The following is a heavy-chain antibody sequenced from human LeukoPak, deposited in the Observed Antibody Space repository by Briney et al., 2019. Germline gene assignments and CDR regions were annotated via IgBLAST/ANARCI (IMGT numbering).Heavy chain of an antibody. Sequence: GGSLRLSCAASGFTFSGSAMHWVRQASGKGLEWVGRIRSKANSYATAYAASVKGRFTISRDDSKNTAYLQMNSLKTEDTAVYYCTNQDIWFGELGAFDIWGQGTMVTVSS. D-gene: IGHD3-10*01. J-gene: IGHJ3*02. CDR2: IRSKANSYAT. CDR1: GFTFSGSA. CDR3: TNQDIWFGELGAFDI. V-gene: IGHV3-73*01.